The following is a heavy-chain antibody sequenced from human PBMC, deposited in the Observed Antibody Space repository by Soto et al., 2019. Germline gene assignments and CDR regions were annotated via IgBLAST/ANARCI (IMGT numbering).Heavy chain of an antibody. CDR2: IIPIFGTA. Sequence: GASVKVSCKASGGTFSSYAISWVRQAPGQGLEWMGGIIPIFGTANYAQKFQGRVTITADESTSTAYMELSSLRSEDTAVYYCARSQLGISSYYFDYWGQGTLVTVSS. V-gene: IGHV1-69*13. CDR3: ARSQLGISSYYFDY. D-gene: IGHD3-10*01. J-gene: IGHJ4*02. CDR1: GGTFSSYA.